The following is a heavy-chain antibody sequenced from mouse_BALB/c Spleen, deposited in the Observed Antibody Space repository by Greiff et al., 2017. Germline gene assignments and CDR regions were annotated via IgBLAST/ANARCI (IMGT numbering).Heavy chain of an antibody. V-gene: IGHV5-12-2*01. J-gene: IGHJ4*01. CDR2: ISNGGGST. CDR1: GFTFSSYT. D-gene: IGHD2-4*01. CDR3: ARPSLYDYDGGAMDY. Sequence: EVQVVESGGGLVQPGGSLKLSCAASGFTFSSYTMSWVRQTPEKRLEWVAYISNGGGSTYYPDTVKGRFTISRDNAKNTLYLQMSSLKSEDTAMYYCARPSLYDYDGGAMDYWGQGTSVTVSS.